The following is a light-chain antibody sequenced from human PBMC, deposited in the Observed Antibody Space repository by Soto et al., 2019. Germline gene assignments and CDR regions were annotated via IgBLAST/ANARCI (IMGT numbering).Light chain of an antibody. CDR3: SSYSSSSSYV. V-gene: IGLV2-14*01. J-gene: IGLJ1*01. CDR1: SSDVGGYNY. CDR2: DVS. Sequence: QSARTQPASVSGSPGQSITISCTGTSSDVGGYNYVSWYQQHPGKAPKLMIYDVSNRPSGVSSRFSGSKSGNTASLTISGLQAEDEADYYCSSYSSSSSYVFGTGTKVTVL.